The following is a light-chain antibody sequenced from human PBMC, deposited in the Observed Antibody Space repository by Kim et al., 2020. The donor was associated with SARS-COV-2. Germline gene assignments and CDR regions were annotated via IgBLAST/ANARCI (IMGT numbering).Light chain of an antibody. J-gene: IGKJ2*01. CDR1: QSLVKSSGNTY. CDR2: KVS. V-gene: IGKV2-30*01. Sequence: VVVTQSPLSLPVTLGQPASISCRSSQSLVKSSGNTYLSWFQQRPGQSPRRLIYKVSNRDSGVPDRFSGSGSGTDFTQKISRVEAEDVGVYYCMQGTFWPTFGQGTKLEI. CDR3: MQGTFWPT.